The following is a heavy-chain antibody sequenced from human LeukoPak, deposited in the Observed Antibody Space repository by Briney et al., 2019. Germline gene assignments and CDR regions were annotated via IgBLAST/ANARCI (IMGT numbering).Heavy chain of an antibody. D-gene: IGHD6-13*01. V-gene: IGHV3-23*01. J-gene: IGHJ4*02. CDR2: ISGSGGST. CDR3: AKDRSVGAQLVPEYYFDY. CDR1: GFTFSSYS. Sequence: SGGSLRLSCAASGFTFSSYSMSWVRQAPGKGLEWVSAISGSGGSTYYADSVKGRFTISRDNSKNTLYLQMNSLRAEDTAVYYCAKDRSVGAQLVPEYYFDYWGQGTLVTVSS.